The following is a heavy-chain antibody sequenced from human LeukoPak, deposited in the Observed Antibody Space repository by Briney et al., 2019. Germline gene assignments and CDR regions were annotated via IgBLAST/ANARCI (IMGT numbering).Heavy chain of an antibody. CDR2: IIPIFGTA. V-gene: IGHV1-69*01. CDR3: AVKRGGYCSSTSCYFSHGMDV. J-gene: IGHJ6*04. Sequence: ASVKDSCKASGGTFSSYAISWVRQAPGQGLEWMGGIIPIFGTANYAQKFQGRVTITADESTSTAYMELSSLRSEDTAVYYCAVKRGGYCSSTSCYFSHGMDVWGKGTTVTVSS. CDR1: GGTFSSYA. D-gene: IGHD2-2*01.